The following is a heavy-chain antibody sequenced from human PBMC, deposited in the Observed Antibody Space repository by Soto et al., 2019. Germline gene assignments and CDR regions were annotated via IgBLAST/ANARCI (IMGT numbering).Heavy chain of an antibody. Sequence: GGSLRLSCAASGFTFSSYAMSWVRQAPGKGLEWVSIISGDGGSTYYVGSVKGRFTISRDNSNNTLYLQMNSLRAEDTAVYYCAKSLYDILTNSDYWGQGTLVTVSS. D-gene: IGHD3-9*01. V-gene: IGHV3-23*01. CDR1: GFTFSSYA. J-gene: IGHJ4*02. CDR2: ISGDGGST. CDR3: AKSLYDILTNSDY.